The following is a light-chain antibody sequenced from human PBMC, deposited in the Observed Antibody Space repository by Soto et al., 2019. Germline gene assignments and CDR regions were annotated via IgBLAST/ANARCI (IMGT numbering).Light chain of an antibody. Sequence: DIVMTQSPATLSVSQGERATLSCRASQNIRTNLAWYQHKPGQAPRLLIYGASTGATGVPARFSGSGSGTEFTLTISSLQSEDFAVYYCQQFGTSSLVTLGPGT. CDR2: GAS. V-gene: IGKV3-15*01. CDR3: QQFGTSSLVT. J-gene: IGKJ3*01. CDR1: QNIRTN.